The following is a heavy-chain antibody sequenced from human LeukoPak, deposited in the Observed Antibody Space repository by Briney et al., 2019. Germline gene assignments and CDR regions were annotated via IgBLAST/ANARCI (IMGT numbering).Heavy chain of an antibody. CDR1: GASISSYY. Sequence: SETLSLTCTVSGASISSYYWTWIRQPAWKGLEWIGRIYTSGSTNYNPSLKSRVTMSVDTSKNQFSLKLSSVTAADTAVYYCARSIRGDGYNFNQRPYYFDYWGQGTLVTVSS. CDR2: IYTSGST. CDR3: ARSIRGDGYNFNQRPYYFDY. V-gene: IGHV4-4*07. J-gene: IGHJ4*02. D-gene: IGHD5-24*01.